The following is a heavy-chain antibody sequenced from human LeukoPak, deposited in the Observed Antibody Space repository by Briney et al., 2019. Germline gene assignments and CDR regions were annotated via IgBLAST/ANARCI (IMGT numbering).Heavy chain of an antibody. J-gene: IGHJ5*02. CDR2: ISSSGSTI. D-gene: IGHD5-12*01. V-gene: IGHV3-11*01. CDR1: GFTFSDYY. CDR3: ARKGVIVATNWFDP. Sequence: GGSLRLSCAASGFTFSDYYMSWIRQAPGKGLEWVSYISSSGSTIYYADSVKGRFTISRDNAKNSLYLQMNSLRAEDTAVYYCARKGVIVATNWFDPWGQGTLVTVSS.